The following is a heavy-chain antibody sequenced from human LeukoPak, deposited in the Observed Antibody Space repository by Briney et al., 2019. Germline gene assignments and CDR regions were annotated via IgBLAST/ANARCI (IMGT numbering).Heavy chain of an antibody. V-gene: IGHV4-39*07. Sequence: SETLSLTCTVSGGSISSSSYYWGWIRQPPGKGLEWIGSIYYSGSTYYNPSLKSRVTISVDTSKNQFSLKLSSVTAADTAVYYCARDRHSSLLYYFDYWGQGTLVTVSS. CDR1: GGSISSSSYY. CDR3: ARDRHSSLLYYFDY. CDR2: IYYSGST. J-gene: IGHJ4*02. D-gene: IGHD6-13*01.